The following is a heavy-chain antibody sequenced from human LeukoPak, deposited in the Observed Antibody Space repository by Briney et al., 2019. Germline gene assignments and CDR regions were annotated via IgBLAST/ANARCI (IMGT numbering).Heavy chain of an antibody. CDR3: ARVGESPTYYYGSGDSYYFDY. V-gene: IGHV4-4*02. J-gene: IGHJ4*02. Sequence: PSETLSLTCAVSGGSISSSNWWSWVRQPPGKGLERIGEIYHSGSTNYNPSLKSRVTISVDKSKNQFSLKLSSVTAADTAVYYCARVGESPTYYYGSGDSYYFDYWGQGTLVTVSS. D-gene: IGHD3-10*01. CDR1: GGSISSSNW. CDR2: IYHSGST.